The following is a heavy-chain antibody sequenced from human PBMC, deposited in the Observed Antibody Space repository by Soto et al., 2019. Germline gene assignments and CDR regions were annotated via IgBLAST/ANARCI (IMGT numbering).Heavy chain of an antibody. V-gene: IGHV7-4-1*01. Sequence: ASVKVSCKASGYTFTSCAMNWVRQAPGQGLEWMGWINTNTGNPTYAQGFTGRFVFSLDTSVSTAYLQICSLKAEDTAVYYCARGTGGYDFWSGYNADYYCGMDVWGQGTTVTVSS. CDR3: ARGTGGYDFWSGYNADYYCGMDV. D-gene: IGHD3-3*01. CDR2: INTNTGNP. CDR1: GYTFTSCA. J-gene: IGHJ6*02.